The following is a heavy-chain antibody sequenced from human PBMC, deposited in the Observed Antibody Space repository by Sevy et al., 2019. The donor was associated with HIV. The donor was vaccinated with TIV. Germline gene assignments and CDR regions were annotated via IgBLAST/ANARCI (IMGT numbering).Heavy chain of an antibody. Sequence: GGSLRLSCTASGFTFTSYAMHWVRQAPDKGLEWVAVVFHDGNFKYNADSVKGRFTISRDNAKNAIYLQMNSLRPEDTAVYHCAREYYDFWTGPINYYYGMDVWGQGTTVTVSS. J-gene: IGHJ6*02. CDR2: VFHDGNFK. V-gene: IGHV3-30-3*01. D-gene: IGHD3-3*01. CDR1: GFTFTSYA. CDR3: AREYYDFWTGPINYYYGMDV.